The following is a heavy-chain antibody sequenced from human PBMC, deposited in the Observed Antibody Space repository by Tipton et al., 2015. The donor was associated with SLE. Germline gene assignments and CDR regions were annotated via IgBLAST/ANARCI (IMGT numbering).Heavy chain of an antibody. CDR2: ISGRSGKT. Sequence: SLRLSCTVSGFTFSNYAMSWVRQAPGKGLELVSSISGRSGKTYYTDSVKGRFTISRDNSKNTVYLQRNSLRAEGTAVYYCARSAVRIFGPRTPLDYWGQGTLVTVSS. CDR3: ARSAVRIFGPRTPLDY. CDR1: GFTFSNYA. D-gene: IGHD3/OR15-3a*01. J-gene: IGHJ4*02. V-gene: IGHV3-23*01.